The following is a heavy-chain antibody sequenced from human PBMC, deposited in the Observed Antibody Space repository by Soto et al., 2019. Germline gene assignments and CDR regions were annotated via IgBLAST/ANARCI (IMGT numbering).Heavy chain of an antibody. Sequence: PGGSLRLSCAASGFTFSSYAMSWVRQAPGKGLEWVSAISGSGGSTYYADSVKGRFTISRDNSKNTLYLQMNSLRAEDTAVYYCAKANLQLGFGELLTGFDYWGQGTLVTVSS. J-gene: IGHJ4*02. CDR1: GFTFSSYA. CDR2: ISGSGGST. CDR3: AKANLQLGFGELLTGFDY. V-gene: IGHV3-23*01. D-gene: IGHD3-10*01.